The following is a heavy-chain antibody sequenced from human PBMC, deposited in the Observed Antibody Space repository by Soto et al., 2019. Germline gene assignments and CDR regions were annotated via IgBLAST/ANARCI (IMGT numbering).Heavy chain of an antibody. CDR3: AGRNRVCGYSYGYQFGC. J-gene: IGHJ4*02. Sequence: VASVKVSCKASGGTFSSYAISWVRQAPGQGLEWMGGIIPIFGTANYAQKFQGRVTITADESTSTAYMELSSLRSEDTAVYYCAGRNRVCGYSYGYQFGCWGQGTLVTVSS. CDR1: GGTFSSYA. D-gene: IGHD5-18*01. CDR2: IIPIFGTA. V-gene: IGHV1-69*13.